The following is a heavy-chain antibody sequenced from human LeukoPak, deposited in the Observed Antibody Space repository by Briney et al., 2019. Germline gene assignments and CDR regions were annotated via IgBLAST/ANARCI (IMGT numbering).Heavy chain of an antibody. CDR2: IYYSGST. J-gene: IGHJ4*02. D-gene: IGHD3-16*02. CDR3: ARQDYDYVWGSYRF. Sequence: SETLSLTCTVSGGSISSSSYYWGWIRQPPGKGLEWVVSIYYSGSTYHNPSLKSRGIITVDTSKNQFSLKLSSVTAADTAVYYCARQDYDYVWGSYRFWGQGTLVTVSS. V-gene: IGHV4-39*01. CDR1: GGSISSSSYY.